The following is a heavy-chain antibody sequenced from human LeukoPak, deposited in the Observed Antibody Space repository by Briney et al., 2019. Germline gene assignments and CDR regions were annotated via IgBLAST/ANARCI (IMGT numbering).Heavy chain of an antibody. V-gene: IGHV1-46*01. Sequence: ASVKVSCQASGYTFTSYYMHWVRQAPGQGLEWMGIINPSGGSTSYAQKFQGRVTMTRDMSTSTVYMELSSLRSEDTAVYYCARGDIVVNYYMDVWGKGTTVTVSS. CDR2: INPSGGST. CDR3: ARGDIVVNYYMDV. D-gene: IGHD2-2*01. CDR1: GYTFTSYY. J-gene: IGHJ6*03.